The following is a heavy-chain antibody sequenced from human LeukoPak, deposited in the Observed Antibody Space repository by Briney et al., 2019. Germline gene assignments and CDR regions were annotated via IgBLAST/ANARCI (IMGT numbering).Heavy chain of an antibody. Sequence: PSETLSLTCTVSGGSISSYYWSWIRQPPGKGLEWIGYIYYSGSTNYNPSLKSRVTISVDKSKNQFSLKVSSVTAADTAVYYCARLPYSSSSLDYWGQGTLVTVSS. CDR2: IYYSGST. CDR3: ARLPYSSSSLDY. J-gene: IGHJ4*02. V-gene: IGHV4-59*08. D-gene: IGHD6-6*01. CDR1: GGSISSYY.